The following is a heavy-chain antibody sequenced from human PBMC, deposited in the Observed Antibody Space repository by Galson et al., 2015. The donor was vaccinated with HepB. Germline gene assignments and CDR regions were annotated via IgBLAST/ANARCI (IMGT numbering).Heavy chain of an antibody. Sequence: QSGAEVKKPGASVKVSCKASGYTFADFGISWVRQAPGQGLEWMGWIRTYNGNTRYAQNFQGRVTMTTDTSTSTAYMELRSLRPEDTAVYYCARGYVDYWGQGTLVTVSS. V-gene: IGHV1-18*01. CDR1: GYTFADFG. CDR2: IRTYNGNT. J-gene: IGHJ4*02. CDR3: ARGYVDY.